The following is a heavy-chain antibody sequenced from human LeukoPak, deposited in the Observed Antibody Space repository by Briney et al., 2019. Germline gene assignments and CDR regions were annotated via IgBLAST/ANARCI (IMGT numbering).Heavy chain of an antibody. V-gene: IGHV3-11*05. D-gene: IGHD5-12*01. Sequence: GGPLRLSCAASGFTFSDYYMTWIRQAPGKGLEWLSYISSSSSYTKYADSVKGRFTISGDNAKNSLYLQMNSLRADDTAVYYCAREGSGYDDRLFDYWGQGTLATVSS. CDR1: GFTFSDYY. CDR3: AREGSGYDDRLFDY. CDR2: ISSSSSYT. J-gene: IGHJ4*02.